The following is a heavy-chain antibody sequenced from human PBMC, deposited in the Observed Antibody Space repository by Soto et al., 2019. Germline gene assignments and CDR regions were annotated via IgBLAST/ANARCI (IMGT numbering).Heavy chain of an antibody. V-gene: IGHV5-10-1*01. CDR2: IDPSDSYT. CDR3: ASSHYGMDV. Sequence: KVSCKACGYSFTGYYMHWVRQMPGKGLEWMGRIDPSDSYTNYSPSFQGHVTISADKSISTAYLQWSSLKASDTAMYYCASSHYGMDVWGKGTTVTVSS. CDR1: GYSFTGYY. J-gene: IGHJ6*04.